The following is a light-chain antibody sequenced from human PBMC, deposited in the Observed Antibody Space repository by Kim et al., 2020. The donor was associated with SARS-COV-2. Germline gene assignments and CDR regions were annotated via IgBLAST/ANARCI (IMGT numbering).Light chain of an antibody. Sequence: EIVLTQSPGTLSLSPGERATLSCRASQSVSNNYLAWYQQKPGQAPRLLIYGASSRATGIPDTFSGSGSGTDFTLTISRLEPEDFAVYYCQQYGGSPQITFGQGTRLEIK. V-gene: IGKV3-20*01. CDR1: QSVSNNY. CDR2: GAS. CDR3: QQYGGSPQIT. J-gene: IGKJ5*01.